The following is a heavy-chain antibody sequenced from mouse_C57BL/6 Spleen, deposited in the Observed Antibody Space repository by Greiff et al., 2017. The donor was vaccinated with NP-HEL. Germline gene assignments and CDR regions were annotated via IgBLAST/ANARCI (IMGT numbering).Heavy chain of an antibody. CDR1: GYTFTSYW. CDR3: ARRRGSSSLYAMDY. D-gene: IGHD1-1*01. J-gene: IGHJ4*01. Sequence: VQLQQPGAELVMPGASVKLSCKASGYTFTSYWMHWVKQRPGQGLEWIGEIDPSDSYTNYNQKFKGKSTLTVDKSSSTAYMQLSSLTSEDSAVYYCARRRGSSSLYAMDYWGQGTSVTVSS. CDR2: IDPSDSYT. V-gene: IGHV1-69*01.